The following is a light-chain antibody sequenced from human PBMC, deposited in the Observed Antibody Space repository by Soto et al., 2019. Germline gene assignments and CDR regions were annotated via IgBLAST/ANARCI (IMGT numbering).Light chain of an antibody. CDR1: QSVSSSY. CDR2: GAS. Sequence: EIVLTQSPGTLSLFPGERATLSCRASQSVSSSYLAWYQQKPGQAPRLLIYGASSRATGIPDRSSGSGSGTDFTLTISRLEPEDFAVYYCQQYGSSPWTFGQGTKVDIK. V-gene: IGKV3-20*01. CDR3: QQYGSSPWT. J-gene: IGKJ1*01.